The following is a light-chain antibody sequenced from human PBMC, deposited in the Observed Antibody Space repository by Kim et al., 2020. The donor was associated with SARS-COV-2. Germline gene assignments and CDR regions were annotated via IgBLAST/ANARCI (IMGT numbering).Light chain of an antibody. CDR3: ATWYYSLNGQV. J-gene: IGLJ1*01. CDR1: SSNIGSSI. Sequence: GQRVTLSCSGSSSNIGSSIVHWYQQSPGTAPQLLIYSNHQRPSGVPDRFSGSKSATSASLAISGLHPEDEADYYCATWYYSLNGQVFGTGTQVTVL. CDR2: SNH. V-gene: IGLV1-44*01.